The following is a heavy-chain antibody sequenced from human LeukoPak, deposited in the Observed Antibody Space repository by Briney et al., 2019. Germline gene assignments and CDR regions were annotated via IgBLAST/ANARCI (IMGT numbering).Heavy chain of an antibody. D-gene: IGHD6-19*01. CDR2: ITPFNGDT. CDR1: GYTFTYRH. J-gene: IGHJ4*02. Sequence: GASVKVSCKSSGYTFTYRHLHWVRQAPGQALEWMGWITPFNGDTNYAQKFQDRVTITWATSVSTAYMELSSLTSEDTAIYYCAGERSSVSYWGQGTLVTVSS. CDR3: AGERSSVSY. V-gene: IGHV1-45*02.